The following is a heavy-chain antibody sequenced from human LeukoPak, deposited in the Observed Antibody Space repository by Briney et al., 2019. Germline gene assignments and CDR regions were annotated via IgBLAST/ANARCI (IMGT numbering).Heavy chain of an antibody. J-gene: IGHJ4*02. CDR3: AKPPPTIFGVVIIHDY. D-gene: IGHD3-3*01. Sequence: GGSLRLSCAASGFTFSSYAMSWVRQAPGKGLEWVAAISGGGGSTYYADSVKGRFTISRDNSKNTLYLQMNSLRAEDTAVYYCAKPPPTIFGVVIIHDYWGQGTLVTVSS. CDR2: ISGGGGST. V-gene: IGHV3-23*01. CDR1: GFTFSSYA.